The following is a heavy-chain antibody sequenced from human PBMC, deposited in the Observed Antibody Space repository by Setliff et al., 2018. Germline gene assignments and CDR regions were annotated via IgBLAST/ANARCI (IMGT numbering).Heavy chain of an antibody. V-gene: IGHV3-48*03. J-gene: IGHJ1*01. CDR2: ISESGTST. CDR3: AKDSSGWPHSLISYFQH. CDR1: GFTFRSYE. Sequence: GGSLRLSCVASGFTFRSYEMNWVRRVPGKGLEWVSHISESGTSTHYIDSVKGRFTISRDNAKNSLYLQMNSLRAEDTAVYYCAKDSSGWPHSLISYFQHWGQGTLVTVSS. D-gene: IGHD6-19*01.